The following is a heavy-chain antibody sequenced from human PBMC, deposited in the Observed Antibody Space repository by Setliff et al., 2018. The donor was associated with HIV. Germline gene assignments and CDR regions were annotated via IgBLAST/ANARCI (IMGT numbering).Heavy chain of an antibody. Sequence: GGSLRLSCAASGFAFSRYAMHWVRQAPGKGLEWLTFIRYDGTSTSYADSVKGRFIMSRDIAKNAVYLQMSSLSVEDTAIYYCASHSFGISPPGKDWGQGTLVTVSS. CDR2: IRYDGTST. CDR3: ASHSFGISPPGKD. J-gene: IGHJ4*02. V-gene: IGHV3-30*02. D-gene: IGHD3-16*01. CDR1: GFAFSRYA.